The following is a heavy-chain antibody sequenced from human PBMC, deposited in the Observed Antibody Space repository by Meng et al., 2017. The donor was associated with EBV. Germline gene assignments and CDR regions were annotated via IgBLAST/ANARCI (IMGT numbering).Heavy chain of an antibody. CDR3: AREGRLYDTPSLFDY. CDR1: CSPCTQRG. D-gene: IGHD3-22*01. Sequence: LLVHSRSEMIQLWAPVNASFNASCSPCTQRGISRVRQAPGQRLGWMGWISAYNGNTNYAQKLQRRVTMTTDTSTCTAYIALRSLRSDDTAVYYCAREGRLYDTPSLFDYWGQGTLVTVSS. V-gene: IGHV1-18*01. J-gene: IGHJ4*02. CDR2: ISAYNGNT.